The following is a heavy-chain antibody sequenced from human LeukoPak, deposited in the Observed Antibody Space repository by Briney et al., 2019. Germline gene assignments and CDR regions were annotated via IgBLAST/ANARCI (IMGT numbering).Heavy chain of an antibody. CDR2: ISPSGGST. V-gene: IGHV1-46*01. CDR3: AAPSDVTNFYYCYYMDV. D-gene: IGHD4-17*01. J-gene: IGHJ6*03. Sequence: ASVKVSCKAFGYTFTSNYMHWVRQAPGQGPEGMGVISPSGGSTTYAQKFQGRVTITADESTSTAYMELSSLRSEDTAVYYCAAPSDVTNFYYCYYMDVWGKGTTVTVSS. CDR1: GYTFTSNY.